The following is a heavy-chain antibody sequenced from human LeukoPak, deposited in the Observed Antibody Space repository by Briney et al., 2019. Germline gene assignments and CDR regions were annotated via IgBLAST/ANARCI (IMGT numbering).Heavy chain of an antibody. D-gene: IGHD3-3*01. CDR2: IVVGSGNT. CDR3: AAEESGYHAFDI. Sequence: GASVTVSCTASGFTFTSSAMQWVRQARGQRLEWIGWIVVGSGNTNYAQKFQERVTITRDMSTSTAYMELSSLRSEDTAVYYCAAEESGYHAFDIWGQGTMVTVSS. CDR1: GFTFTSSA. V-gene: IGHV1-58*02. J-gene: IGHJ3*02.